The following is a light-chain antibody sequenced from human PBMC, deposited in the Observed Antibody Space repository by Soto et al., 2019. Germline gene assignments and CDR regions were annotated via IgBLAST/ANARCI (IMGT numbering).Light chain of an antibody. V-gene: IGLV6-57*04. CDR1: SGSIASNY. Sequence: NFMLTQPHSVSESPGKTVTISCTRSSGSIASNYVQWYQQRPGSAPTTVIYEDNQRPSGVPDRFSGSIDSSSNSASLTISGLKTEDEADHYCQSYDSSNRVFGTGTKVTVL. CDR2: EDN. CDR3: QSYDSSNRV. J-gene: IGLJ1*01.